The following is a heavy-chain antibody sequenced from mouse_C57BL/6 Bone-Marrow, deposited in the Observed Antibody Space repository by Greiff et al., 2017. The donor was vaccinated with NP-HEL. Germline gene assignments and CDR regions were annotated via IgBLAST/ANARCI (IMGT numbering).Heavy chain of an antibody. CDR3: ARSGYYGSSYEFAC. D-gene: IGHD1-1*01. V-gene: IGHV1-85*01. J-gene: IGHJ3*01. CDR1: GYTFTSYD. CDR2: IYPRDGST. Sequence: VQLQQSGPELVKPGASVKLSCKASGYTFTSYDINWVKQRPGQGLEWIGWIYPRDGSTKYNEKFKGKATLTVDTSSSTAYMELRSLTSEDSAVYFCARSGYYGSSYEFACWGQGTLVTVSA.